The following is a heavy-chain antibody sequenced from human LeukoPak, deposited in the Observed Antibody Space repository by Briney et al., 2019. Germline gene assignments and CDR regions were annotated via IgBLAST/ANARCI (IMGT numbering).Heavy chain of an antibody. D-gene: IGHD3-10*02. Sequence: GGSLRLSCTASGFTLSSYDMSWVRQAPGKGLEWVSGISGSGGSTYNADSVKGRFTISRDNAKNSLYLQMNSLRAEDTAVYYCAELGITIIGGVWGKGTTVTISS. J-gene: IGHJ6*04. CDR3: AELGITIIGGV. V-gene: IGHV3-23*01. CDR1: GFTLSSYD. CDR2: ISGSGGST.